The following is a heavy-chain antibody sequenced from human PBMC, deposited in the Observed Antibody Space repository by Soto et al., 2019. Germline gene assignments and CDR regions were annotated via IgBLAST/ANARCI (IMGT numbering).Heavy chain of an antibody. Sequence: EVQVVESGGGLVQPGGSLRLSCAASGFTFSNYWMHWVRQAPGKGLVWVSRVNSDGSGTIYADSVKGRFTISRDNAKNSEYLEMHSLRGEGTAQYVGTRGGYMCAVDMWCLWTTVTVSS. D-gene: IGHD6-13*01. J-gene: IGHJ3*02. CDR1: GFTFSNYW. CDR2: VNSDGSGT. V-gene: IGHV3-74*01. CDR3: TRGGYMCAVDM.